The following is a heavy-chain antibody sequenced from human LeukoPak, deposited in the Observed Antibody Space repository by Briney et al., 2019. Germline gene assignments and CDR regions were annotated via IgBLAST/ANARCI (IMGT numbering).Heavy chain of an antibody. V-gene: IGHV3-53*01. J-gene: IGHJ6*02. D-gene: IGHD4-11*01. CDR1: GFTVSSNY. CDR3: ARTYSNLDYGMDV. Sequence: GGSLRLSCAASGFTVSSNYMSWVRQAPGKGLEWVSVIYSGGSTYYADSVKGRFTISRDNSKNTLYLQMNSLRAEDTAVYYCARTYSNLDYGMDVWGQGTTVTVSS. CDR2: IYSGGST.